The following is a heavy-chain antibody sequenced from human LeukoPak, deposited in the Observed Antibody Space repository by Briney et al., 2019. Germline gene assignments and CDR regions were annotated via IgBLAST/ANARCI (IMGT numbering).Heavy chain of an antibody. Sequence: GSSVKVSCKASGGTFSSYAISWVRQAPGQGLEWMGRIIPILGIANYAQKFQGRVTITADKSTSTAYMELSSLRSEDTAVYYCARGRAGILTGLKAFDIWGQGTMVTVSS. CDR2: IIPILGIA. V-gene: IGHV1-69*04. CDR1: GGTFSSYA. CDR3: ARGRAGILTGLKAFDI. J-gene: IGHJ3*02. D-gene: IGHD3-9*01.